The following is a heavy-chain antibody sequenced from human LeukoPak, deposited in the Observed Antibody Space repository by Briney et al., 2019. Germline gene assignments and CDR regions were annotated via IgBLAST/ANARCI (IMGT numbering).Heavy chain of an antibody. CDR2: INPKTGGT. CDR3: ARGPPGRIIVSSFWFDP. J-gene: IGHJ5*02. CDR1: GYTFTGYY. D-gene: IGHD3-22*01. Sequence: ASVKVSCKASGYTFTGYYLHWVRQAPGQGLEWMGWINPKTGGTNFAQKFRGRVTMTRDTSISTVYMELNRLTSGDTAVYYCARGPPGRIIVSSFWFDPWGQGTLVTVSS. V-gene: IGHV1-2*02.